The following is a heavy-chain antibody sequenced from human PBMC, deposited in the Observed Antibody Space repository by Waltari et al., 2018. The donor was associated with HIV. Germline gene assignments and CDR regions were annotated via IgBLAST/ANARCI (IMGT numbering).Heavy chain of an antibody. J-gene: IGHJ6*02. CDR2: FDPEDDET. V-gene: IGHV1-24*01. CDR3: ATGGGTTSIQLYDLDV. Sequence: QVQLIQSGAEVKKPGASVKVSCKVFGNPLPAFSMHWVRQAPGKGLEWMGGFDPEDDETIYAQKFQGRVTMTEDTSTDSAYMELSSLTSEDTAVYYCATGGGTTSIQLYDLDVWGQGTTVTVSS. CDR1: GNPLPAFS. D-gene: IGHD1-26*01.